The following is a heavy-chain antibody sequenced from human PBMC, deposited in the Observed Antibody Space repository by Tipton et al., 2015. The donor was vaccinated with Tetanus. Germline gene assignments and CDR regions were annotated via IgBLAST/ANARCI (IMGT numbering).Heavy chain of an antibody. D-gene: IGHD2/OR15-2a*01. CDR3: VRRWFGTQYYFGMDV. J-gene: IGHJ6*02. CDR2: INQDGSAE. CDR1: GFTFSSHW. Sequence: EASGFTFSSHWMSWVRQVPGKGLEWVANINQDGSAEFYVDSVEGRFTISRDNSKNSLSLQMNSLRADDTAVYYYVRRWFGTQYYFGMDVWGQGTTVTVSS. V-gene: IGHV3-7*01.